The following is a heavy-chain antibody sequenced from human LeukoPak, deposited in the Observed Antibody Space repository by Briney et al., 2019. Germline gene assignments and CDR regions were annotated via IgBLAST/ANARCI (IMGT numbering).Heavy chain of an antibody. CDR1: GFTFSTYP. J-gene: IGHJ4*02. CDR2: ISSNGGVT. D-gene: IGHD3-10*01. CDR3: ARGRGGSGTYYLDY. Sequence: GGSLRLSCAASGFTFSTYPINWFRQAPGKGLEYVSAISSNGGVTYYANSVKGRFTISRDNSKNTVHLQMGSLRAEDMAVYYCARGRGGSGTYYLDYWGQGTLVTVSS. V-gene: IGHV3-64*01.